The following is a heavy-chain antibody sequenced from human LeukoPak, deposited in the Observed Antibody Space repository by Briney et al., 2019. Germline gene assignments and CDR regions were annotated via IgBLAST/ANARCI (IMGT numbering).Heavy chain of an antibody. V-gene: IGHV1-18*01. D-gene: IGHD6-19*01. CDR1: GYTFTSYG. Sequence: ASVKVSCKASGYTFTSYGISWVRQAPGQGLEWMGWISAYNGNTNYAQKLQGRVTMTTDTSTSTAYMELRSLRSDDTAVYYCARRIYRSSGWYAPHYFDYWGQGTLVTVSS. CDR2: ISAYNGNT. J-gene: IGHJ4*02. CDR3: ARRIYRSSGWYAPHYFDY.